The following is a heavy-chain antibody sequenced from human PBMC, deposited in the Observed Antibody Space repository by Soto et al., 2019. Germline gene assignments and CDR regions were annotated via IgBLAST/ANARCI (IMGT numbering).Heavy chain of an antibody. CDR3: ARGASDTAMITLDP. CDR2: IYYSGST. D-gene: IGHD5-18*01. Sequence: PSETLSLTCAVYGGSFSGYYWSWIRQPPGKGLEWIGSIYYSGSTYYNPSLKSRVTISVDTSKNQFSLKLSSVTAADTAVYYCARGASDTAMITLDPWGQGTLVTVSS. J-gene: IGHJ5*02. CDR1: GGSFSGYY. V-gene: IGHV4-34*01.